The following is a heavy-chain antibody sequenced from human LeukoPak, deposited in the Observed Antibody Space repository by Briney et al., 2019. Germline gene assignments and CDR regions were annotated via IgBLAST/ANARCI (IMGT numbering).Heavy chain of an antibody. J-gene: IGHJ5*02. CDR3: ARAVGPRGGNWFDP. V-gene: IGHV1-46*01. Sequence: ASVKVSCKASGYXLTSYFMHWVRQAPGQGLEWMGVVNPSSGSTTYSQKFQGRVTMTRDTSTSTVYMDLSSLRSEDTAVYYCARAVGPRGGNWFDPWGQGTLVSVSS. D-gene: IGHD1-26*01. CDR1: GYXLTSYF. CDR2: VNPSSGST.